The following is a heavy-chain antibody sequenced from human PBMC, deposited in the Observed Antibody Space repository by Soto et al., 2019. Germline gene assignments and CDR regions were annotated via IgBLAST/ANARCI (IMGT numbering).Heavy chain of an antibody. Sequence: GESLKISCKGSGYSFTSYWISWVRQMPGKGLEWMGRIDPSDSYTNYSPSFQGHVTISADKSISTAYLQWSSLKASDTAMYYCATTYSSSRYYFDYWGQGTLVTV. V-gene: IGHV5-10-1*01. CDR1: GYSFTSYW. CDR2: IDPSDSYT. J-gene: IGHJ4*02. D-gene: IGHD6-6*01. CDR3: ATTYSSSRYYFDY.